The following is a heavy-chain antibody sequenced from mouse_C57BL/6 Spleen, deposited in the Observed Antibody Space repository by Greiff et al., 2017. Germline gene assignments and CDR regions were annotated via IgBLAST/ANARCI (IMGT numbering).Heavy chain of an antibody. J-gene: IGHJ4*01. D-gene: IGHD1-1*01. Sequence: EVKLVESGEGLVKPGGSLKLSCAASGFTFSSYAMSWVRQTPEKRLEWVAYISSGGDYIYYADTVKGRFTISRDNARNTLYLQMSSLKSEDTAMYYCTRDPVTTVVGGAMDYWGQGTSVTVSS. CDR1: GFTFSSYA. CDR2: ISSGGDYI. CDR3: TRDPVTTVVGGAMDY. V-gene: IGHV5-9-1*02.